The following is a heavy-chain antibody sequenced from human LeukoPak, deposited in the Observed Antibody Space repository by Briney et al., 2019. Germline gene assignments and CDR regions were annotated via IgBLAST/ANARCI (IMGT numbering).Heavy chain of an antibody. CDR2: IYYSGST. V-gene: IGHV4-61*01. Sequence: SETLSLTCTVSGGSVNSGSYYWSWIRQPPGKGLEWIGHIYYSGSTNYNPSLKSRVTISLDMSKNQFSLRVGSVTAADTAVYYCARDSGGYDVDYWGQGTLVTVSS. J-gene: IGHJ4*02. CDR1: GGSVNSGSYY. CDR3: ARDSGGYDVDY. D-gene: IGHD5-12*01.